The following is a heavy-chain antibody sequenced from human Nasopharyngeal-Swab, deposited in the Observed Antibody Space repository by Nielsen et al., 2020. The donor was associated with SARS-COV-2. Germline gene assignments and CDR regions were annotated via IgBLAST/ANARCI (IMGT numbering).Heavy chain of an antibody. CDR2: IYHSETT. D-gene: IGHD2-2*02. V-gene: IGHV4-38-2*02. Sequence: SETLSLTCTVSGYSISSGYYWGWVRQPPGKGLEWIGNIYHSETTYYNPSLKSRVTVSIDTSKNQFSLKLSSVTAADTAVYYCARGTYQPLLYTYFDYWGQGTLVTVSS. J-gene: IGHJ4*02. CDR3: ARGTYQPLLYTYFDY. CDR1: GYSISSGYY.